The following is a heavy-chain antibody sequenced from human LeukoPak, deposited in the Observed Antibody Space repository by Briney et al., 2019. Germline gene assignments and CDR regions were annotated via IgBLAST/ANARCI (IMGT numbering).Heavy chain of an antibody. CDR3: SKGAEGSGISDFDY. V-gene: IGHV1-2*06. D-gene: IGHD6-19*01. Sequence: ASVKVSCKASGYTFTGYYMHWVRQAPGQRLEWMGRINPNRCDTNHAQKLQARVTMPSDTSISTAHMEPSTLRCDHPALDYCSKGAEGSGISDFDYWGQGTLVTVSS. J-gene: IGHJ4*02. CDR2: INPNRCDT. CDR1: GYTFTGYY.